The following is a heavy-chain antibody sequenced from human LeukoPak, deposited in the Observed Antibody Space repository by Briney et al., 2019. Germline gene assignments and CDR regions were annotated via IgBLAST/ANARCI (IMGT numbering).Heavy chain of an antibody. CDR1: GGTFSSYA. D-gene: IGHD4-17*01. J-gene: IGHJ4*02. V-gene: IGHV1-69*04. CDR2: IIPILGIA. Sequence: SVKVSCKASGGTFSSYAISWVRQAPGQGLEWMGRIIPILGIANYAQKFQGRVTITADKSTSTAYMELSSLRSEDTAVYYCARPPTYDYGDPFDYGGKGPLVTVPS. CDR3: ARPPTYDYGDPFDY.